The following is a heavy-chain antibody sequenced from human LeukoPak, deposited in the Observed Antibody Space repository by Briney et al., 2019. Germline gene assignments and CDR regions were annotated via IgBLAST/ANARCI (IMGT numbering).Heavy chain of an antibody. CDR3: AKDLGRSS. CDR2: ISYDGSNK. Sequence: GGSLRLSCAASGFTFSSYAMHWVRQAPGKGLEWVAVISYDGSNKYYADSVKGRFTISRDNSKNTLYLQMNSLRAEDTAVYYCAKDLGRSSWGQGTLVAVSS. J-gene: IGHJ4*02. CDR1: GFTFSSYA. D-gene: IGHD6-13*01. V-gene: IGHV3-30-3*01.